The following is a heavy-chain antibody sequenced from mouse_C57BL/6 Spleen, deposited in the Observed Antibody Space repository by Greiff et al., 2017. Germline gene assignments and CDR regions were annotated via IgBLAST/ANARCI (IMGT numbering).Heavy chain of an antibody. CDR1: GYTFTSYW. CDR3: ARERGGSGRFAY. Sequence: QVQLKQPGAELVKPGASVKMSCKASGYTFTSYWITWVKQRPGQGLEWIGDIYPGSGSTNYNEKFKSKATLTVDTSSSTAYMQLSSLTSEDSAVYYCARERGGSGRFAYWGQGTLVTVSA. J-gene: IGHJ3*01. D-gene: IGHD3-2*02. CDR2: IYPGSGST. V-gene: IGHV1-55*01.